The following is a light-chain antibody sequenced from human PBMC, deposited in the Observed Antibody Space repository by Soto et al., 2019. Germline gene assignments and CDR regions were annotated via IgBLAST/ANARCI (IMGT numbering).Light chain of an antibody. CDR2: DVN. J-gene: IGLJ3*02. Sequence: QSALTQPRSVSGSPGQSVTISCTGTSSDVGGYEYVSWYQQDQGKAPQLIIYDVNKRPSGVPDRFSGSKSGNTASLTISGFQTDDETDYYCCSYAGSYTWVFGGGTKLTVL. V-gene: IGLV2-11*01. CDR3: CSYAGSYTWV. CDR1: SSDVGGYEY.